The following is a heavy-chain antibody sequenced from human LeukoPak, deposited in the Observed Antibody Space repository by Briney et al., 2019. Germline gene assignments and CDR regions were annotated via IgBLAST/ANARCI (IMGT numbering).Heavy chain of an antibody. D-gene: IGHD5-12*01. J-gene: IGHJ6*02. CDR1: GFTVSSNY. Sequence: GALILSCAASGFTVSSNYMSWVRQAPGKGLEWVSVIYSGGSTYYADSVKGRFTISRDNSKNTLYLQMNSLRAEDTAVYYCASQYSGYDIAAYYYYGMDVWGQGTTVTVSS. CDR3: ASQYSGYDIAAYYYYGMDV. CDR2: IYSGGST. V-gene: IGHV3-53*01.